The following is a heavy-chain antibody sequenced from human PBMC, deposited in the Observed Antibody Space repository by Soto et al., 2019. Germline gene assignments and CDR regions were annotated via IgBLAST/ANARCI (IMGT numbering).Heavy chain of an antibody. Sequence: QVQLQQWGAGLLKPSETLSLTCAVYGGSFSGYYWSWIRQPPGKGLEWIGEINHSGSTKYNPSLKSRVTISVDTSKNQFSLTLSSVTAADTAVYYCARAADYYDSSGYLAEYFQHWGQGTLVTVSS. CDR3: ARAADYYDSSGYLAEYFQH. J-gene: IGHJ1*01. CDR2: INHSGST. D-gene: IGHD3-22*01. V-gene: IGHV4-34*01. CDR1: GGSFSGYY.